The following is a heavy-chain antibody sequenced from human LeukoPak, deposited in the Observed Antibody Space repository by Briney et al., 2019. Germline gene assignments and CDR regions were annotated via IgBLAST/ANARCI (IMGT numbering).Heavy chain of an antibody. CDR1: GFTFSSYG. V-gene: IGHV3-23*01. CDR3: AKLLGSWYYFDY. D-gene: IGHD6-13*01. CDR2: ISGSGGST. J-gene: IGHJ4*02. Sequence: GGTLRLSCAASGFTFSSYGMSWVRQAPGKGLEWVSAISGSGGSTYYADSVKGRFTISRDNSKNTLYLQMNSLRAEDTAVYYCAKLLGSWYYFDYWGQGTLVTVSS.